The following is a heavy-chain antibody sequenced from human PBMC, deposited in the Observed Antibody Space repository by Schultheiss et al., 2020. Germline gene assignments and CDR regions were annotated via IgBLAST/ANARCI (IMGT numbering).Heavy chain of an antibody. Sequence: SETLSLTCTVSGGSISSGGYYWSWIRQHPGKGLEWIGYIYYSGSTYYNPSLKSRVTISVDTSKNQFSLKLSSVTAADTAVYYCARTVVPAAIGGNWFDPWGQGTLVNVYS. CDR3: ARTVVPAAIGGNWFDP. CDR1: GGSISSGGYY. D-gene: IGHD2-2*02. J-gene: IGHJ5*02. V-gene: IGHV4-31*03. CDR2: IYYSGST.